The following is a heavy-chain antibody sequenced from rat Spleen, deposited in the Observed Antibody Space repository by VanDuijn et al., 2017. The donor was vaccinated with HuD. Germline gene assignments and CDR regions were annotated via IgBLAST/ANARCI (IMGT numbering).Heavy chain of an antibody. D-gene: IGHD1-10*01. V-gene: IGHV5-29*01. CDR1: GFIFSDHY. CDR2: INYDGSST. Sequence: EVQLVESDGGLVQPGRSLKLSCAASGFIFSDHYVAWVRQAPTKGLEWVATINYDGSSTYYRDSVKGRFTISRDNAKSTLYLQMDSLRSEDTAAYYCARQKDNYGEYVMDAWGQGASVTVSS. J-gene: IGHJ4*01. CDR3: ARQKDNYGEYVMDA.